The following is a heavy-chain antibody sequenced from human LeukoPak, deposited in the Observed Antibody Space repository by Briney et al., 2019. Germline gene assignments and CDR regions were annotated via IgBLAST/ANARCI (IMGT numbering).Heavy chain of an antibody. J-gene: IGHJ4*02. V-gene: IGHV3-48*04. D-gene: IGHD2-2*01. CDR2: ISSSSSTI. CDR1: GFTFSSYS. Sequence: GGSLRLSCAASGFTFSSYSMNWVRQAPGKGLEWVSYISSSSSTIYYADSVKGRFTISRDNAKNSLYLQMNSLRAEDTAVYYCARGKVVPAAISKQNFDYWGQGTLVTVSS. CDR3: ARGKVVPAAISKQNFDY.